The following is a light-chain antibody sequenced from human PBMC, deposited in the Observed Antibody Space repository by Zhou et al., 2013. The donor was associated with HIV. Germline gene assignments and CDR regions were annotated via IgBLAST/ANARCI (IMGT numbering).Light chain of an antibody. Sequence: DIVMTQSPLSLPVTPGEPASISCRSSQSLLHSNGYTYLDWYLQKPGQSPQLLIYLGSNRASGVPDRFSGSGSGTDFTLKISRLEAEDVGVYYCMQALQTPLTFGPGTKVDIK. J-gene: IGKJ3*01. CDR1: QSLLHSNGYTY. V-gene: IGKV2-28*01. CDR2: LGS. CDR3: MQALQTPLT.